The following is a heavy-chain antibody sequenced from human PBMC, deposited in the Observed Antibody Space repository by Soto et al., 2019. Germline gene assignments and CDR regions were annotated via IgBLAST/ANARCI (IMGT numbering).Heavy chain of an antibody. V-gene: IGHV4-30-4*01. CDR1: GGSISIGDYY. Sequence: PAETLSLTCTFSGGSISIGDYYWSWIRQPPGKGLEWIGYIYYSGSTYYNPSLKSRVTISVDTSKNQFSLKLSSVTAADTAVYYCAREKRSGNFDYWGQGTLVTVSS. J-gene: IGHJ4*02. CDR2: IYYSGST. CDR3: AREKRSGNFDY. D-gene: IGHD1-1*01.